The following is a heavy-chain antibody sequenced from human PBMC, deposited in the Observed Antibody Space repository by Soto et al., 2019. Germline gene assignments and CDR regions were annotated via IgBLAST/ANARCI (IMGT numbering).Heavy chain of an antibody. Sequence: PSETLSLTCTVSGASISGFYWSWIRKSAGKGLEWIGRIYATGTTDYNPSLKSRVMMSVDTSKKQFSLKLSSVTAADTAVYYCASTYSYYYSGMDVWGQGTTVT. CDR1: GASISGFY. J-gene: IGHJ6*02. CDR2: IYATGTT. D-gene: IGHD5-18*01. V-gene: IGHV4-4*07. CDR3: ASTYSYYYSGMDV.